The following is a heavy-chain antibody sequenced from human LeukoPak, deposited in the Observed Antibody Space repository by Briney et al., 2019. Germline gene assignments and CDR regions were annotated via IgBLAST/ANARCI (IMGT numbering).Heavy chain of an antibody. CDR3: AREGLYSSSSGLGYDY. CDR1: GGTFSSYA. Sequence: SVKVSCKASGGTFSSYAISWVRQAPGQGLEWMGGIIPIFGTANYAQKFQGRVTITADESTSTAYMELSSLRSEDTAVYYCAREGLYSSSSGLGYDYWGQGTLVTVSS. J-gene: IGHJ4*02. D-gene: IGHD6-6*01. V-gene: IGHV1-69*13. CDR2: IIPIFGTA.